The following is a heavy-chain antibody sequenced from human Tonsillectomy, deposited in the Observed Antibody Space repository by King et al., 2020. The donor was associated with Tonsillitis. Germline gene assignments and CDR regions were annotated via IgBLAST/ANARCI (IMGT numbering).Heavy chain of an antibody. V-gene: IGHV3-9*01. D-gene: IGHD6-19*01. CDR1: GFTFDDYA. Sequence: EVQLVESGGGLVQPGRSLRLSCAVSGFTFDDYAMHWVRQAPGKGLEWVSGINWNSGRKGYADSVKGRVTIPRDNAKNSLYLQMNSLRAEDTALYYCAKDRDPRLYAFDIWGQGTMVTVSS. CDR2: INWNSGRK. CDR3: AKDRDPRLYAFDI. J-gene: IGHJ3*02.